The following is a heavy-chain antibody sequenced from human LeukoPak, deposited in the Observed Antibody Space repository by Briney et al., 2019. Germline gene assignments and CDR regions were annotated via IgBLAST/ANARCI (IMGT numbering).Heavy chain of an antibody. J-gene: IGHJ4*02. CDR1: GFTFSSYG. V-gene: IGHV3-30*18. CDR3: AKDLVSYDSSGYPFDY. D-gene: IGHD3-22*01. CDR2: ISYDGSNK. Sequence: QSGRSLRLSCAASGFTFSSYGMHWVRQAPGKGLEWVAVISYDGSNKYYADSVKGRSTISRDNSKNTLYLQMNSLRAEDTAVYYCAKDLVSYDSSGYPFDYWGQGTLVTVSS.